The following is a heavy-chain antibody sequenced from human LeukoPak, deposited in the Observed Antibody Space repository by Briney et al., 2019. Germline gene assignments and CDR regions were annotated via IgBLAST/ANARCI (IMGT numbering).Heavy chain of an antibody. CDR3: ARRSGIAVAGAFDY. D-gene: IGHD6-19*01. V-gene: IGHV3-23*01. CDR2: SGSGDST. Sequence: SGSGDSTYYADSVKGRFTISRDNSKNTLYLQMNSLRAEDTAVYYCARRSGIAVAGAFDYWGQGTLVTVSS. J-gene: IGHJ4*02.